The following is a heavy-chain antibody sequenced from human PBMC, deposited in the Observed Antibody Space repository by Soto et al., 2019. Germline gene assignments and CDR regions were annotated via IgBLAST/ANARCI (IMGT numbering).Heavy chain of an antibody. V-gene: IGHV4-59*01. Sequence: SETLSLTCTVSGGSISSYYWSWIRQPPGKGLEWIGYIYYSGSTNYNPSLKSRVTISVDTSKNQFSLKLSSVTAADTAVYYCASGGVADLYNPNWFDPWGKGPLVTVSS. CDR3: ASGGVADLYNPNWFDP. CDR2: IYYSGST. D-gene: IGHD2-8*02. J-gene: IGHJ5*02. CDR1: GGSISSYY.